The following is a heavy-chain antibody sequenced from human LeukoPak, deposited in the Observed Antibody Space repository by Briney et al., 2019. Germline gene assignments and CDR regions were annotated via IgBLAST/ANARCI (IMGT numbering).Heavy chain of an antibody. V-gene: IGHV4-39*01. CDR2: IYYSGST. Sequence: SETLSLTCTVSGGSISSSSYYWGWIRQPPGKGLEWIGSIYYSGSTNYNPSLKSRVSISVDTSKNQFSLKLSSVTAADTAVYYCARHGGYHSPIDYWGQGTLVTVSS. D-gene: IGHD3-22*01. CDR3: ARHGGYHSPIDY. J-gene: IGHJ4*02. CDR1: GGSISSSSYY.